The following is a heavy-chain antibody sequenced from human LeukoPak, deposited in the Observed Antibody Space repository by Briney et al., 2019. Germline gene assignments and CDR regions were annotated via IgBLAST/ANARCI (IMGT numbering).Heavy chain of an antibody. J-gene: IGHJ4*02. CDR2: IYHSGST. CDR1: GYSISSGYY. D-gene: IGHD2-8*01. Sequence: SETLSLTCTVSGYSISSGYYWGWIRQPPGKGLEWIGSIYHSGSTYYNPSLKSRVTISVDTSKNQFSLKLTSVTAADTAVYYCARPAGNNGYDYWGQGRLVIVSS. CDR3: ARPAGNNGYDY. V-gene: IGHV4-38-2*02.